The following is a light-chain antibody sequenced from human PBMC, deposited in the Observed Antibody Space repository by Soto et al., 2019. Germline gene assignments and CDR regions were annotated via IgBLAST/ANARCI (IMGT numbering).Light chain of an antibody. Sequence: LTQPPSASGSPGQSVTISCTGTSSDIGVYKYVSWYQQHPGKPPKFIIYEVSNRPSGVSDRFSGSKSGNTASLTISGLQAEDEADYYCSSYTKVDTQVFGTGTKVTVL. CDR1: SSDIGVYKY. CDR3: SSYTKVDTQV. V-gene: IGLV2-14*01. J-gene: IGLJ1*01. CDR2: EVS.